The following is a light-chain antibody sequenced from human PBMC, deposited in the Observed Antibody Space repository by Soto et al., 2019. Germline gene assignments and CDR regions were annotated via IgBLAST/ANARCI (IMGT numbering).Light chain of an antibody. J-gene: IGKJ1*01. CDR3: VQSSPFPRT. CDR1: QSLVYSDGNTY. CDR2: QVS. Sequence: DIVLTQTPLSSPVTLGQPASISCRYSQSLVYSDGNTYLSWLQQRQGQPPRLLIYQVSNRFSGVPDRFSGSGAGTDFSLKISRVEAAEVGIYYCVQSSPFPRTFGQGTKVEI. V-gene: IGKV2-24*01.